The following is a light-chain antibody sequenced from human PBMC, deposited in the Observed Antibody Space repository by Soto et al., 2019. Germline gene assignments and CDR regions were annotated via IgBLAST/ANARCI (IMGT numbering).Light chain of an antibody. CDR3: QQYNSPWT. Sequence: DLQMTQSPSTLSASVGDRVTITCRASQSISSWLAWYQQKPGEAPKLLIYDASSFESGVPSRFSGSGSGTEFTLTISSLQPDDFATYYCQQYNSPWTFGQGTKVEIK. V-gene: IGKV1-5*01. CDR1: QSISSW. J-gene: IGKJ1*01. CDR2: DAS.